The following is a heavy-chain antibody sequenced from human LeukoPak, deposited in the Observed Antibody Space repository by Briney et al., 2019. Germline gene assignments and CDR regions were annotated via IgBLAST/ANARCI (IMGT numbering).Heavy chain of an antibody. Sequence: PGTSLRLSCAASGFAFSSYGVHYGVHWVRQAPGKGLEWVALIWYDGSNKYFADSVKGRFTISRDNSKNTVYLHMNSLRVEDTAVYYCARWRSASSSDWYVLDHWGQGTLVTVSS. D-gene: IGHD3-9*01. V-gene: IGHV3-33*01. CDR1: GFAFSSYG. J-gene: IGHJ4*02. CDR2: IWYDGSNK. CDR3: ARWRSASSSDWYVLDH.